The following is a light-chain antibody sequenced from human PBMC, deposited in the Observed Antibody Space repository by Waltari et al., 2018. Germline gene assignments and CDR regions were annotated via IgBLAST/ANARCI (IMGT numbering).Light chain of an antibody. CDR3: QQYGSSPRT. J-gene: IGKJ3*01. V-gene: IGKV3-20*01. CDR1: QSVSSNS. CDR2: AAS. Sequence: DIVLTQSPGTLSLSPGERATISCRASQSVSSNSLAWYQQKPGQAPRLLIYAASSRATGIPDRFSGSGSGTDFTLTISRLEPEDFAVYYCQQYGSSPRTFGPGTKVDVK.